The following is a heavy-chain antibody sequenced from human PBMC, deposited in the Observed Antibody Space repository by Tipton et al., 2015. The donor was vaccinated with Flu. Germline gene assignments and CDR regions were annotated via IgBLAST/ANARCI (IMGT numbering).Heavy chain of an antibody. V-gene: IGHV4-59*01. J-gene: IGHJ3*02. CDR2: IYYSGST. Sequence: TLSLTCTVSGGSISSYYWSWIRQPPGKGLEWIGYIYYSGSTNYNPSLKSRVTISVDTSKNQFSLKPSSVTAADTAVYYCARDVGAFDIWGQGTMVTVSS. CDR1: GGSISSYY. CDR3: ARDVGAFDI. D-gene: IGHD2-15*01.